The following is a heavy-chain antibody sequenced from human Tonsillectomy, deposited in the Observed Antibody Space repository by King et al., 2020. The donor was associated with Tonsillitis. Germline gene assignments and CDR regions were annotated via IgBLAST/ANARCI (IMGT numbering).Heavy chain of an antibody. CDR2: INPSDGST. V-gene: IGHV1-46*01. Sequence: QLVQSGPEVKKPGASVKVSCKASGYTFTSYYMHWVRQAPGQGLEWMGIINPSDGSTGYAQKFQGRVTMTRDTSTTTFYMELSSLPSEDTALYYCARARGAYATAMVYYFDYWGQGTLVTVSS. D-gene: IGHD2-8*01. J-gene: IGHJ4*02. CDR1: GYTFTSYY. CDR3: ARARGAYATAMVYYFDY.